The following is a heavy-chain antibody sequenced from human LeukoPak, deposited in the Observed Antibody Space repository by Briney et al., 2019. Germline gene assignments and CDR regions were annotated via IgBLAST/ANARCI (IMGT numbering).Heavy chain of an antibody. D-gene: IGHD3-10*01. CDR1: GFTFSSYS. Sequence: GGSLRLSCAASGFTFSSYSMNWVRQAPGKGLEWVSSISNSSSYKYYADSVKGRFTISRDNAKNSLYLQMNSLRAEDTAVYYCARDRITMVRGVAYFDYWGQGTLVTVSS. V-gene: IGHV3-21*01. CDR2: ISNSSSYK. J-gene: IGHJ4*02. CDR3: ARDRITMVRGVAYFDY.